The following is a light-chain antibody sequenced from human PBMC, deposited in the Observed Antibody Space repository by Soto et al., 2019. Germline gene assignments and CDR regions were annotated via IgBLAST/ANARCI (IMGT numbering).Light chain of an antibody. CDR3: QPYASYCFT. CDR1: QSISSY. V-gene: IGKV1-5*03. CDR2: KAS. J-gene: IGKJ4*01. Sequence: DIQMTQSPSTLSASVGDRVTITCRASQSISSYLAWYQQKPGKAPKLLVYKASNLESGVPSRLSGSGSGTEFTPTITSLQPDDCVTSYYQPYASYCFTFGGGTKVEIK.